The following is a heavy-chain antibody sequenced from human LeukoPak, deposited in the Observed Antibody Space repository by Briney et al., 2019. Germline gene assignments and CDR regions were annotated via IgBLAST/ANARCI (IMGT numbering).Heavy chain of an antibody. J-gene: IGHJ5*02. CDR2: VRNDGTNK. CDR3: AKDISAAGPSRRFDP. V-gene: IGHV3-30*02. CDR1: GFTFTGYG. Sequence: PGGSLRLSCAASGFTFTGYGMHWVRQAPGKGLEWVAFVRNDGTNKHYADSVKGRFTISRDNSKNTLYLQMNSLRAEDTALYYCAKDISAAGPSRRFDPWGQGTLVTVSS. D-gene: IGHD6-13*01.